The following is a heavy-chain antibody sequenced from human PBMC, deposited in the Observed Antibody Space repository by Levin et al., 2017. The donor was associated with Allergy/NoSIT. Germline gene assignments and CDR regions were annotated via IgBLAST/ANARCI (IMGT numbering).Heavy chain of an antibody. V-gene: IGHV4-59*01. Sequence: SETLSLTCTVSGGSISSYYWNWIRQPPGKELEWSGYIYYTGSTNYNPSLKSRVTISLDTSKNQFSLKLSSVTAADTAIYYCARGMGAAAGRGWFDPWGQGTLVTVSS. J-gene: IGHJ5*02. CDR1: GGSISSYY. CDR3: ARGMGAAAGRGWFDP. D-gene: IGHD6-13*01. CDR2: IYYTGST.